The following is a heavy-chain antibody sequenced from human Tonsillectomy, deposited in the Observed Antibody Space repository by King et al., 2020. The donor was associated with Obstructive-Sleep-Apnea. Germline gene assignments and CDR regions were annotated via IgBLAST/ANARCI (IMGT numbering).Heavy chain of an antibody. CDR1: GFNFDDYG. CDR2: INWNGATT. J-gene: IGHJ2*01. V-gene: IGHV3-20*04. CDR3: GRRSAVATHWYFDL. D-gene: IGHD6-19*01. Sequence: VQLVESGGRVVRPGGSLRLSCAVSGFNFDDYGMAWVRQGPGKGLEWISGINWNGATTGYGDSVKGRFTVSRDNAKKSLYLHMNSLRVEDTALYFCGRRSAVATHWYFDLWGRGTLAT.